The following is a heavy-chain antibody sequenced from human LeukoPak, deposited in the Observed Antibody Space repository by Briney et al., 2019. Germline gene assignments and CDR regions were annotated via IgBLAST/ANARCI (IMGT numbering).Heavy chain of an antibody. D-gene: IGHD1-14*01. CDR2: TYYRSKWNN. Sequence: SQTLSLSPAISVDSASSNSAAWSWIRQSASRGSEWLGRTYYRSKWNNDYAASVKSRITINPDTSKNQFSLQLNSVTPEDTAVYYCARGAPDLDYWGQGTLVTVSP. CDR3: ARGAPDLDY. V-gene: IGHV6-1*01. CDR1: VDSASSNSAA. J-gene: IGHJ4*02.